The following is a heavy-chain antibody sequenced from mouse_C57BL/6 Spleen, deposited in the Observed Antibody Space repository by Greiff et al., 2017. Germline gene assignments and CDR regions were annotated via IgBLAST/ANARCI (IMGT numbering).Heavy chain of an antibody. CDR1: GFTFSDYY. D-gene: IGHD4-1*01. V-gene: IGHV5-12*01. CDR2: ISNGGGST. Sequence: EVQLVESGGGLVQPGGSLKLSCAASGFTFSDYYMYWVRQTPEKRLEWVAYISNGGGSTYYPDTVKGRFTISRDNAKNTLYLQMSRLKSEDTAMYYCARVGTYYFDYWGQGTTLTVSS. J-gene: IGHJ2*01. CDR3: ARVGTYYFDY.